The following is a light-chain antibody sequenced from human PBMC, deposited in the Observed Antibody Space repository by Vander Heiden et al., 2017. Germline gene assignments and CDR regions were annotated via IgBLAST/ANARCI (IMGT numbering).Light chain of an antibody. CDR2: DAS. V-gene: IGKV1-13*02. Sequence: AIQLTQSPSSLSASVGDRVTITCRASQGISSALAWYQQKPGKAPKLRIYDASSLESGVPSRFSGSGYGTEFTLTISSRQPEDVASYDCQQQYRYPHFTFGHGTRVXMK. CDR1: QGISSA. J-gene: IGKJ3*01. CDR3: QQQYRYPHFT.